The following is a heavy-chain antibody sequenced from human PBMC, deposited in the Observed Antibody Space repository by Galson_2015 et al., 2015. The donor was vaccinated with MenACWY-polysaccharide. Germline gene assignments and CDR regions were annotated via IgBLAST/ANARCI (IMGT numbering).Heavy chain of an antibody. CDR1: GFTFSSSW. CDR2: IKEDGSKV. J-gene: IGHJ4*02. Sequence: CAASGFTFSSSWMTWVRQAPGKGLEWVAKIKEDGSKVYYVDSVKGRFTISRDNAKNLLYLQMNSLRAEDTAVYYCARYGNLGYWGQGTQVTVSS. CDR3: ARYGNLGY. D-gene: IGHD1-14*01. V-gene: IGHV3-7*01.